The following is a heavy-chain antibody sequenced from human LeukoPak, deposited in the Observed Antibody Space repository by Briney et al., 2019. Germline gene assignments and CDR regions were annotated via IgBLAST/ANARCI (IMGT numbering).Heavy chain of an antibody. D-gene: IGHD4-23*01. CDR2: IREDGSEK. CDR3: ATDRKVGTWDPRFDY. V-gene: IGHV3-7*01. CDR1: GFTFNNYW. Sequence: RGSLRLSCAASGFTFNNYWMMWARQAPGKGLEWVANIREDGSEKNYVDSVKGRFTISRDNAKISLYLQMNSLRVEDTAVYYCATDRKVGTWDPRFDYWGQGTLVTVSS. J-gene: IGHJ4*02.